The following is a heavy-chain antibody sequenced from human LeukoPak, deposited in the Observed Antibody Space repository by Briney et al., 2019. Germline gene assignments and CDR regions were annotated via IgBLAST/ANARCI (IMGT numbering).Heavy chain of an antibody. CDR2: IKQDGSEK. CDR1: GSTFSSYW. J-gene: IGHJ4*02. Sequence: GGSLRLSCAASGSTFSSYWMSWVRQAPGKGLEWVANIKQDGSEKYYVDSVKGRFTISRDNAKNSLYLQVNSLRAEGTAVYYCARNQRRLDYWGQGTLVTVSS. V-gene: IGHV3-7*01. D-gene: IGHD1-14*01. CDR3: ARNQRRLDY.